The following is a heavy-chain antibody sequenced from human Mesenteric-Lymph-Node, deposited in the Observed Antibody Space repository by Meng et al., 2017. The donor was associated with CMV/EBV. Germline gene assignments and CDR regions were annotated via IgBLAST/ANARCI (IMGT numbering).Heavy chain of an antibody. CDR2: IYYSGST. CDR1: GGSINSYY. V-gene: IGHV4-59*01. CDR3: ARVAALRRWFDP. J-gene: IGHJ5*02. D-gene: IGHD6-6*01. Sequence: GSLRLSCTVSGGSINSYYWSWIRQPPGKGLEWIGYIYYSGSTNYNPSLKSRVTISVDTSKNQFSLKLSSVTAADTAVYYCARVAALRRWFDPWGQGTLVTVSS.